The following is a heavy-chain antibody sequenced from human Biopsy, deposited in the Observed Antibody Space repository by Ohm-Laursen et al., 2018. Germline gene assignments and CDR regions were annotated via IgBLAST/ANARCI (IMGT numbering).Heavy chain of an antibody. Sequence: TLSLTCTVSGDSISPYYWSWIRQPPGKGLQWIGYIYYTGNTDYNPSLQSRVTISVDTSKNHFSLRLRSMTPADTAMYYCARDRGYYSDRTVPGYFDLWGRGALVTVSS. D-gene: IGHD3-22*01. CDR2: IYYTGNT. CDR1: GDSISPYY. V-gene: IGHV4-59*01. J-gene: IGHJ2*01. CDR3: ARDRGYYSDRTVPGYFDL.